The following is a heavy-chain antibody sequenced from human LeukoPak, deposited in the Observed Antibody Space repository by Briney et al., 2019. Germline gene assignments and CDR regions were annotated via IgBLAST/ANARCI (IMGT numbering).Heavy chain of an antibody. J-gene: IGHJ4*02. CDR1: GYPFTRHA. Sequence: ASVKVSCKASGYPFTRHAMNWMRQAPGQGLEWMGWINTNTRNPTYAQGFTGRFVFSLDTSVSTAYLQINSLEPEDTAVYYCARGGSMGVVWGQGTLVTVSS. CDR2: INTNTRNP. V-gene: IGHV7-4-1*02. CDR3: ARGGSMGVV. D-gene: IGHD2-15*01.